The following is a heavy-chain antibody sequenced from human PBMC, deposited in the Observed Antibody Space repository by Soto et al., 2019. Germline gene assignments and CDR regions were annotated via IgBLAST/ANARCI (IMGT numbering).Heavy chain of an antibody. J-gene: IGHJ5*02. CDR3: ARVSSSWYGGWFDP. Sequence: ASVKVSCKASGYTFTSYAMHWVRQAPGQRLEWMGWINAGNGNTKYSQEFQGRVTITRDTSASTAYMELSSLRSEDTAVYYCARVSSSWYGGWFDPWGQGTLVTVSS. D-gene: IGHD6-13*01. V-gene: IGHV1-3*01. CDR2: INAGNGNT. CDR1: GYTFTSYA.